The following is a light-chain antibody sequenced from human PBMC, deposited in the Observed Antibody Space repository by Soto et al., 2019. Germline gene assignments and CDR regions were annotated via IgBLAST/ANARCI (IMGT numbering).Light chain of an antibody. CDR2: DVS. CDR1: SSDVGGYNY. J-gene: IGLJ2*01. V-gene: IGLV2-14*01. Sequence: QSALTQPASVSGSPGQSITISCTGTSSDVGGYNYVSWYQQHPGKAPKLMIYDVSNRPSGVSNRFSGSKSDNTASLTISGLQDEDEYDYYCSSYTSSSTLMVFGGGTKLTVL. CDR3: SSYTSSSTLMV.